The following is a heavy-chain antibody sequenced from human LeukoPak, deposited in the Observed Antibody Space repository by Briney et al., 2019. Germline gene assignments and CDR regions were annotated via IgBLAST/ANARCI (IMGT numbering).Heavy chain of an antibody. D-gene: IGHD1-26*01. CDR3: ARWEGGSYYDFDY. J-gene: IGHJ4*02. V-gene: IGHV4-34*01. Sequence: SATLSPMRPVYSGSFSGYYCGSVRHHPGDGLEWIRVINYSGSTNYNPSLKSSVTISVDTSKNQFSLKLSSVTAADTAVYYCARWEGGSYYDFDYWGQGTLVTVSS. CDR2: INYSGST. CDR1: SGSFSGYY.